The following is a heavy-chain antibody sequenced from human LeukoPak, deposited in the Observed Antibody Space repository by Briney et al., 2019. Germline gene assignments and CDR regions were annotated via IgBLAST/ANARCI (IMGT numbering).Heavy chain of an antibody. V-gene: IGHV1-46*01. CDR3: FGGGYDSSLGGDQRNYLDY. CDR1: VYSVTSYF. Sequence: AAVKVSCKACVYSVTSYFMHGVRPAPGQGLAWMGIINPSGGSTNYAQKLQGRVTMTSDTATSTVYMELSSLRSEDTAVYHCFGGGYDSSLGGDQRNYLDYWGQGTLVSVSS. D-gene: IGHD5-12*01. J-gene: IGHJ4*02. CDR2: INPSGGST.